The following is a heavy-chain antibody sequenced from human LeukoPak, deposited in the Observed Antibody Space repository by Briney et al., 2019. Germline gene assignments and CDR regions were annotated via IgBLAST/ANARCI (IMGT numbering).Heavy chain of an antibody. D-gene: IGHD3-22*01. Sequence: GGSLRLSCAASGFTVSDNYMRWDRQAPGKGLEWGSVIYSGGSTYYADSVKGRFTISRDNTKNALILQMNSLSAEDTAVYYCAREHYYDSSGSDALDIWGQGTMVTVSS. CDR1: GFTVSDNY. V-gene: IGHV3-66*01. CDR3: AREHYYDSSGSDALDI. J-gene: IGHJ3*02. CDR2: IYSGGST.